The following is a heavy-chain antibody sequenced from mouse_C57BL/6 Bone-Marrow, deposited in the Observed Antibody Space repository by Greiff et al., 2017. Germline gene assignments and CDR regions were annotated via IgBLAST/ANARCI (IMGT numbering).Heavy chain of an antibody. V-gene: IGHV7-3*01. Sequence: EVHLVESGGGLVQPGGSLSLSCAASGFTFTDYYMSWVRQPPGKALEWLGFIRNKANGYTTEYSASVKGRFTISRDNSQSILYLQMNALRAEDSAIYYCARCPASTVVAPYWYFDVWGTGTTVTVSS. CDR2: IRNKANGYTT. J-gene: IGHJ1*03. CDR3: ARCPASTVVAPYWYFDV. CDR1: GFTFTDYY. D-gene: IGHD1-1*01.